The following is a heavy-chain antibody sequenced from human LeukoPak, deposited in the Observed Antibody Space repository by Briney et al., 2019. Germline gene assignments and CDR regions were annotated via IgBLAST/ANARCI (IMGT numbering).Heavy chain of an antibody. CDR1: GGSNSSISSNN. CDR3: ARLPTGYPNWFDT. CDR2: IHYTGST. V-gene: IGHV4-39*01. Sequence: SETLSLTCAVSGGSNSSISSNNWAWIRQPPGKGLELIAAIHYTGSTYYNPSFMSRVTISVDTSKNQFSLKLNSLTATDTAVYYCARLPTGYPNWFDTWGQGILVTISS. J-gene: IGHJ5*02. D-gene: IGHD5-18*01.